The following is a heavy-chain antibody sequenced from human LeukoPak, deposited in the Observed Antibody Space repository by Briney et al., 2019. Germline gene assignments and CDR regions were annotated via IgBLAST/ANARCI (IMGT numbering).Heavy chain of an antibody. CDR2: INWNGGST. D-gene: IGHD2-2*02. CDR3: ARAPYTTGRSFYFDS. Sequence: GGSLRLSCAASGFTFDDYGMHWVRQAPGKGLEWVSGINWNGGSTGYADSVKGRFTISRDSAKNSLYLQMNSLRAEDTALYYCARAPYTTGRSFYFDSWGQGTLVTVSS. J-gene: IGHJ4*02. V-gene: IGHV3-20*04. CDR1: GFTFDDYG.